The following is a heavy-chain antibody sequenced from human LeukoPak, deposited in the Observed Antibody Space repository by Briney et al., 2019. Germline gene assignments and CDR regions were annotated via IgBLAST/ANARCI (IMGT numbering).Heavy chain of an antibody. CDR2: ISDSSSYT. D-gene: IGHD4-23*01. CDR1: GLPYSSYY. V-gene: IGHV3-11*05. CDR3: ARDGGYGGNAVVFDY. Sequence: GGSLRLSCAVSGLPYSSYYMSWIRQAPGKGLEWISYISDSSSYTNYADSVRGRFTISRDNAKNSLFLQMNSLRADDTAVYYCARDGGYGGNAVVFDYWGQGTLVTVSS. J-gene: IGHJ4*02.